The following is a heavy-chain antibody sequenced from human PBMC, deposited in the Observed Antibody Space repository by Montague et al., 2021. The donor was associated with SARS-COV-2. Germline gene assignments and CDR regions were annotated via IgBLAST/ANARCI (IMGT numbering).Heavy chain of an antibody. CDR2: ISTSSLYI. CDR1: GFTFSQYS. Sequence: SLRLSGAASGFTFSQYSMNWVRQAPGKGLGWVSSISTSSLYIYYAASVXGRFTISRANAKNSLFLQMDSLRAEDTAVYYCARALSASYSVGGDSFDIWGQGTMVTVSS. CDR3: ARALSASYSVGGDSFDI. J-gene: IGHJ3*02. D-gene: IGHD5/OR15-5a*01. V-gene: IGHV3-21*01.